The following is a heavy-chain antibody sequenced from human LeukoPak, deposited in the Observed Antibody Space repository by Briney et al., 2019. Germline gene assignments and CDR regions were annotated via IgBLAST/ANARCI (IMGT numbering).Heavy chain of an antibody. D-gene: IGHD6-6*01. Sequence: PGGSLRLSCAAPGFMFSSYGMDWVRQAPGKGLEWVAVIWYDGSNKYYADSVKGRFTISRDNSKNTLYLQMNSLRAEDTAVYYCARDDRSIAARRYYYYGMDVWGQGTTVTVSS. V-gene: IGHV3-33*08. CDR3: ARDDRSIAARRYYYYGMDV. CDR1: GFMFSSYG. CDR2: IWYDGSNK. J-gene: IGHJ6*02.